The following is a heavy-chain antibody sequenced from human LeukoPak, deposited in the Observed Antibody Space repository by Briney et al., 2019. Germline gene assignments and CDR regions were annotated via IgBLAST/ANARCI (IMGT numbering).Heavy chain of an antibody. D-gene: IGHD3-22*01. Sequence: GGSLRLSCAASGFTFSSYGMHWVRQAPGKGLEWVAVISYDGSNKYYADSVKGRFTISRDNSKNTLYLQMNSLRAEDTAVYYCASGRNYYDSSGYPNWGQGTLVTVSS. J-gene: IGHJ4*02. CDR3: ASGRNYYDSSGYPN. CDR2: ISYDGSNK. V-gene: IGHV3-30*03. CDR1: GFTFSSYG.